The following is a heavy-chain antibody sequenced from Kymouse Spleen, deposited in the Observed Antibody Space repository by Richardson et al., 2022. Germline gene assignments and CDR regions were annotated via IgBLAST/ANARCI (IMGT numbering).Heavy chain of an antibody. V-gene: IGHV4-31*03. CDR2: IYYSGST. D-gene: IGHD2-2*02. J-gene: IGHJ5*02. CDR3: ARYCSSTSCYARFDP. CDR1: GGSISSGGYY. Sequence: QVQLQESGPGLVKPSQTLSLTCTVSGGSISSGGYYWSWIRQHPGKGLEWIGYIYYSGSTYYNPSLKSRVTISVDTSKNQFSLKLSSVTAADTAVYYCARYCSSTSCYARFDPWGQGTLVTVSS.